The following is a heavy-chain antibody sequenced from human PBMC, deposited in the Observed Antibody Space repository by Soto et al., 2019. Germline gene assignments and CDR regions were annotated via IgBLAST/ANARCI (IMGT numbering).Heavy chain of an antibody. J-gene: IGHJ4*02. CDR1: GFTFSSYW. CDR3: ASLVVVTAIGFDY. V-gene: IGHV3-7*01. Sequence: GGSLRLSCAASGFTFSSYWMSWVRQAPGKGLEWVANIKQDGSEKYYVDSVKGRFTISRDNAKNSLYLQMNSLRAEDTAVYYCASLVVVTAIGFDYWGQGTLVTVSS. CDR2: IKQDGSEK. D-gene: IGHD2-21*02.